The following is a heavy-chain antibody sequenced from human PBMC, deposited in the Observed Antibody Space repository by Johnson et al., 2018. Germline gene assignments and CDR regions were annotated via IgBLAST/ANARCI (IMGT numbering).Heavy chain of an antibody. D-gene: IGHD6-6*01. J-gene: IGHJ6*02. CDR3: ARRAAARPYYYYGMDV. CDR2: IYPGDSDT. V-gene: IGHV5-51*01. CDR1: GYSFTNYW. Sequence: EVQLLESGAEVKKHGESLKISCKGSGYSFTNYWIGWVRQMPGKGLEWMGIIYPGDSDTRSRPSFHGQVPISADKSTSTAYLQWSSLKASDTAMYSCARRAAARPYYYYGMDVWGQGTTVTVSS.